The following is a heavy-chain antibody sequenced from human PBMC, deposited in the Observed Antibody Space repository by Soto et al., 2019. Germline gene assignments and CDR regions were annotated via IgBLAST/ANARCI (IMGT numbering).Heavy chain of an antibody. CDR3: ARDPSRGYFDY. Sequence: KPSETLSLTCAVYGGSFSGYYWSWIRQPPGKGLEWIGEINHSGSTNYNPSLKSRVTISVDTSKNQFSLKLSSVTAADTAVYYCARDPSRGYFDYWGQGTLVTVSS. V-gene: IGHV4-34*01. CDR2: INHSGST. J-gene: IGHJ4*02. CDR1: GGSFSGYY.